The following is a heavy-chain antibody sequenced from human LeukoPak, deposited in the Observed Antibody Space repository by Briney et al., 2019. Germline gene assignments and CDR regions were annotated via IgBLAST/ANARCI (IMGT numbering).Heavy chain of an antibody. CDR3: AGPGLDDAFDI. D-gene: IGHD3/OR15-3a*01. J-gene: IGHJ3*02. CDR1: GGTFSSYA. V-gene: IGHV1-69*06. CDR2: IIPIFGTA. Sequence: GASVRVSCKASGGTFSSYAISWVRQAPGQGLEWMGRIIPIFGTANYAQKFQGRVTITADKSTSTAYMELSSLRSEDTAVYYCAGPGLDDAFDIWGQGTMVTVSS.